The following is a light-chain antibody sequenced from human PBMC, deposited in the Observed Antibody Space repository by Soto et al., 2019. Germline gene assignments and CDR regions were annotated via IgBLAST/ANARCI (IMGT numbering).Light chain of an antibody. J-gene: IGKJ1*01. V-gene: IGKV3-15*01. CDR1: LTVGTN. Sequence: EVVMTQSPATLSVSPGERATLSCRASLTVGTNLAWYQHKPGQPPRLLMYGTSTRATGIPARFSGSGSGTDFTLTISSVQSEDFAVYYCQHHNNWPPGTFGQGTKVEIK. CDR3: QHHNNWPPGT. CDR2: GTS.